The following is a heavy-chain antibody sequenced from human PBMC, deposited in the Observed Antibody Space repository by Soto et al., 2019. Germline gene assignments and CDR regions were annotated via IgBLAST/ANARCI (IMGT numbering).Heavy chain of an antibody. CDR3: ASTRGY. Sequence: GGSLRLSCVASGFTFSGYWMKWVRQAPGKGLEWVATIKEDGSEKSFVASVKGRFTISKDTAKNSIYLQMNSLKVEDTALYYCASTRGYWGQGTLVTVSS. CDR2: IKEDGSEK. J-gene: IGHJ4*02. D-gene: IGHD3-3*01. V-gene: IGHV3-7*05. CDR1: GFTFSGYW.